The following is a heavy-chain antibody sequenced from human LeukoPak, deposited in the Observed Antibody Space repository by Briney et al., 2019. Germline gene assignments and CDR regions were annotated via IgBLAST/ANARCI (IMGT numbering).Heavy chain of an antibody. CDR1: GLIVSSNY. D-gene: IGHD6-19*01. V-gene: IGHV3-66*01. J-gene: IGHJ4*02. CDR3: ACSGPYSNGGVMTDY. CDR2: IYRDGNT. Sequence: GGSLRLSCAASGLIVSSNYMSWVRQAPGKGLEWVSMIYRDGNTNYADSVKGRFTISRDNSKNTLSLQMNSLRAEDTAVYYCACSGPYSNGGVMTDYWGQGTLVPVSS.